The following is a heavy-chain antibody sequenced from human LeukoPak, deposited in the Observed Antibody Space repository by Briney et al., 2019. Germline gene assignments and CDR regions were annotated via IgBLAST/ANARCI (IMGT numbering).Heavy chain of an antibody. CDR2: INPKSGGT. V-gene: IGHV1-2*06. CDR1: GYTFTGYY. D-gene: IGHD3-3*01. Sequence: ASVKVSCKASGYTFTGYYMHWVRQAPGQGLEWMGRINPKSGGTNYAQEFQGRVTMTRDTSISTAYMELSRLRSDDTAVYYCARGPTYYDFCSGLNDYWGQGTLVTVSS. CDR3: ARGPTYYDFCSGLNDY. J-gene: IGHJ4*02.